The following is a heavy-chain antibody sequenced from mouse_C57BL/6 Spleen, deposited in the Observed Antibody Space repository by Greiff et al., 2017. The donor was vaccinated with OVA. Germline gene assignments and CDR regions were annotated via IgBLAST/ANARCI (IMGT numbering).Heavy chain of an antibody. CDR3: ARIEGYYGSSPDY. D-gene: IGHD1-1*01. CDR1: GYTFTSYW. CDR2: IYPGSGST. J-gene: IGHJ2*01. Sequence: QVQLQQPGAELVKPGASVKMSCKASGYTFTSYWINWVKQRPGQGLEWIGDIYPGSGSTNYNEKFKSKDTLTVDTSSSTAYMQLSSLTSEDSAVYYCARIEGYYGSSPDYWGQGTTLTVSS. V-gene: IGHV1-55*01.